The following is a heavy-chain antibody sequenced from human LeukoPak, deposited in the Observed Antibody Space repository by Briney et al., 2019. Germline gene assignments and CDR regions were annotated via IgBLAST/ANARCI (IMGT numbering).Heavy chain of an antibody. V-gene: IGHV3-48*03. Sequence: GGSLRLSCAASGFTFSSYEMNWVRQAPGKGLEWVSYISSSGSTIYYADSVKGRFTISRDNAKNSLYLQMNSLRAEDTAVYYCARERESYYRDAFDVWGQGTMVTVSS. CDR1: GFTFSSYE. CDR2: ISSSGSTI. D-gene: IGHD3-10*01. CDR3: ARERESYYRDAFDV. J-gene: IGHJ3*01.